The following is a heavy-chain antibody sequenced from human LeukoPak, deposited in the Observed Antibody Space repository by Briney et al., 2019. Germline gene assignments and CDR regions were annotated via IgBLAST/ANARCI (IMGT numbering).Heavy chain of an antibody. CDR2: ISSNGSST. CDR1: GFTFSSYA. Sequence: GSLRLSCAASGFTFSSYAMHWVRQAPGKGLEYVSAISSNGSSTYYANSVKGRFTISRDNSKNTLYLQMGSLRAEDMAVYYCARVLGIAAAGYSDYWGQGTLVTVSS. D-gene: IGHD6-13*01. V-gene: IGHV3-64*01. CDR3: ARVLGIAAAGYSDY. J-gene: IGHJ4*02.